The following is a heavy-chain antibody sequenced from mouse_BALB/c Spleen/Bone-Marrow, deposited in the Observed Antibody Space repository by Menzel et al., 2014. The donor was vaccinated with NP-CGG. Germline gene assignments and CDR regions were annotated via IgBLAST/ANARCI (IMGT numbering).Heavy chain of an antibody. CDR1: GYSITSGYY. D-gene: IGHD2-3*01. J-gene: IGHJ4*01. CDR2: ISYDGSN. CDR3: ARWLLHYYAMDC. Sequence: EVHLVESGPRLVKPSQPLSLTCSVTGYSITSGYYWNWIRQFPGNKLEWMGYISYDGSNNYNPSLKNRISITRDTSKNQFFLKLNSVTTEDTATYYCARWLLHYYAMDCWGQGTSVTGSS. V-gene: IGHV3-6*02.